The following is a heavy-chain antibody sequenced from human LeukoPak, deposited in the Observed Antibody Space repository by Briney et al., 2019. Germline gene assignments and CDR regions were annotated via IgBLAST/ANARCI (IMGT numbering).Heavy chain of an antibody. CDR1: GGSISSYY. D-gene: IGHD4-17*01. CDR3: ARRTTVTENWFDP. Sequence: RSSETLSLTCTVSGGSISSYYWSWIRQPPGKGLEWIGYIYYSGSTNYNPSLKSRVTISVDTSKNQFSLKLSSVTAADTAVYYCARRTTVTENWFDPWGQGTLVTVSS. CDR2: IYYSGST. J-gene: IGHJ5*02. V-gene: IGHV4-59*01.